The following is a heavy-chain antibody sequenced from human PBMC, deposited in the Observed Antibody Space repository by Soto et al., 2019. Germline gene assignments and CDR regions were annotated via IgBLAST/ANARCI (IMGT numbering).Heavy chain of an antibody. J-gene: IGHJ5*01. V-gene: IGHV1-69*02. CDR3: ARGFKSDIFNCSDLTWFDS. D-gene: IGHD3-9*01. CDR2: VIPILGLP. Sequence: QVRLVQPGPEVKKPGSSVKVSCKASGDAFTTYTISWLRQAPGKGLEWMGRVIPILGLPNYAKNFRDRTTSTADNSSGTAYRELRSLRSEDTAVYYCARGFKSDIFNCSDLTWFDSWGQGTRVTVSS. CDR1: GDAFTTYT.